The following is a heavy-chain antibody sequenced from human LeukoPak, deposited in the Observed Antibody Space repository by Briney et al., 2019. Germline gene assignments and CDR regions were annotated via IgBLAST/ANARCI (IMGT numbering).Heavy chain of an antibody. D-gene: IGHD2-2*01. V-gene: IGHV1-46*01. CDR2: ISPSGGST. CDR1: GYTFTSNY. J-gene: IGHJ4*02. CDR3: ARVVETPGTPLPLLLGN. Sequence: GASVKVSCKAFGYTFTSNYMHWVRQAPGQGPEWMGVISPSGGSTTYAQKFQGRVTMTRNTSISTAYMELSSLRSEDTAVYYCARVVETPGTPLPLLLGNWGQGTLVTVSS.